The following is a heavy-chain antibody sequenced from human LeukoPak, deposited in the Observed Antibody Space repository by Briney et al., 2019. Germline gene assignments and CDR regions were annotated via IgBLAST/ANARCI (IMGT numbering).Heavy chain of an antibody. Sequence: PGGSLRLSCAASGFTFSSYAMHWVRQAPGKGLEWVSAISGSGGSTYYADSVKGRFTISRDNSKNTLYLQMNSLRAEDTAVYYCAKDAYYDFWSGIKNFFDYWGQGTLVTVSS. CDR3: AKDAYYDFWSGIKNFFDY. V-gene: IGHV3-23*01. D-gene: IGHD3-3*01. J-gene: IGHJ4*02. CDR1: GFTFSSYA. CDR2: ISGSGGST.